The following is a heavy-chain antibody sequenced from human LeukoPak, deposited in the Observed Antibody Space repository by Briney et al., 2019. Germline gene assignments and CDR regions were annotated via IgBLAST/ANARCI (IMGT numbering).Heavy chain of an antibody. CDR3: ARDAAADNYYYYMDV. CDR1: GGSISSYY. J-gene: IGHJ6*03. V-gene: IGHV4-4*07. CDR2: IYTSGST. Sequence: PSETLSLTCTASGGSISSYYWSWIRQPAGKGLEWTGRIYTSGSTNYNPSLKSRVTMSVDTSKNQFSLKLSSVTAADTAVYYCARDAAADNYYYYMDVWGKGTTVTVSS. D-gene: IGHD6-13*01.